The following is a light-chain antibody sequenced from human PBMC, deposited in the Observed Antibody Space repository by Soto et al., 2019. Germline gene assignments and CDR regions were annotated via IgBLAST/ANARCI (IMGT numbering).Light chain of an antibody. CDR2: KAS. Sequence: DIQVTQSPSTLSASLGDRVTITCRASQSISSWLAWYQQKPGKAPNLLIYKASSLESGVPSRFSGSGSGTEFTLTISSLQPDDFATYYCQQYNTYSTFGQGTKLEIK. CDR1: QSISSW. CDR3: QQYNTYST. J-gene: IGKJ2*01. V-gene: IGKV1-5*03.